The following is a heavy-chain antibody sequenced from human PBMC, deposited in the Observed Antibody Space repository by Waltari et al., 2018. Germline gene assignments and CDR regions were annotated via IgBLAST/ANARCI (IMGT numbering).Heavy chain of an antibody. Sequence: QLQLQESGPGLMKPSETLSLTCTVSGGSISRSSYYRDWIRQSPGKGLEWIASIYYTGTTYYNPTLESRVTISGDTSKNQFSLRLSPVTAADTAVYYCARHWKRNGYRFDPWGQGTLVTVSS. D-gene: IGHD5-12*01. CDR2: IYYTGTT. CDR3: ARHWKRNGYRFDP. V-gene: IGHV4-39*01. CDR1: GGSISRSSYY. J-gene: IGHJ5*02.